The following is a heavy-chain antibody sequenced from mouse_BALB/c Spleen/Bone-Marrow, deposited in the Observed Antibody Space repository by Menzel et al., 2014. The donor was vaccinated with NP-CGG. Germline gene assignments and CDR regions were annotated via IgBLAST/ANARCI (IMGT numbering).Heavy chain of an antibody. D-gene: IGHD1-1*01. V-gene: IGHV1-14*01. CDR1: GYTFTTYV. CDR3: ARDYYGSTSFAY. Sequence: VQLKHSGPELVKPGASVKMSCKASGYTFTTYVMHWVKQKPGQGLEWIGYINPYNDDSKYNEKFKGKATLTSDKSSSTAYMEPSSLTSEDSAVYYCARDYYGSTSFAYWGQGTLVTVSA. J-gene: IGHJ3*01. CDR2: INPYNDDS.